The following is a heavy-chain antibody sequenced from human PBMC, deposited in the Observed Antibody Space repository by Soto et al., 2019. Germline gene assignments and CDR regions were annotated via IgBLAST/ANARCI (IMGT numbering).Heavy chain of an antibody. CDR2: ISYDGSNK. V-gene: IGHV3-30*18. J-gene: IGHJ6*02. CDR3: AKDSESNPPYYGMDV. Sequence: QVQLVESGGGVVQPGRSLRLSCAASGFTFSSYGMHWVRQAPGKGLEWVAVISYDGSNKYYADSVKGRFTISRDNSKNTRYLQMNSLRAEDTAVYYCAKDSESNPPYYGMDVWGQGTTVTVSS. CDR1: GFTFSSYG.